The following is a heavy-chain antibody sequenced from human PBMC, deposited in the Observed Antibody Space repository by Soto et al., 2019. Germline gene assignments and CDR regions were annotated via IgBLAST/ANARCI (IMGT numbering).Heavy chain of an antibody. CDR3: ARDLGSSGRSPSTWYYYGMDV. V-gene: IGHV1-69*06. D-gene: IGHD6-19*01. Sequence: SVKVSCKASGGTFSSYAISCVRQSPLQWREWMGGIIPIFGTANYAQKFQGRVTITADKSTSTAYMELSSLRSEDTAVYYCARDLGSSGRSPSTWYYYGMDVWGQGTTVTVSS. J-gene: IGHJ6*02. CDR2: IIPIFGTA. CDR1: GGTFSSYA.